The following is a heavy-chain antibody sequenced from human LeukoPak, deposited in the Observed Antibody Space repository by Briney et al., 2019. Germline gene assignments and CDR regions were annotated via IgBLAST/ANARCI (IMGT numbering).Heavy chain of an antibody. V-gene: IGHV3-48*03. CDR3: ARGVLYDSSGYIFDY. CDR1: GFTFSSYE. J-gene: IGHJ4*02. D-gene: IGHD3-22*01. Sequence: GGSLRLSCAASGFTFSSYEMNWVRQAPGKGLEWVSYISSSGSTIYYADSVKGRFTIFRDNAKNSLYLQMSSLRAEDTAVYYCARGVLYDSSGYIFDYWGQGTLVTVSS. CDR2: ISSSGSTI.